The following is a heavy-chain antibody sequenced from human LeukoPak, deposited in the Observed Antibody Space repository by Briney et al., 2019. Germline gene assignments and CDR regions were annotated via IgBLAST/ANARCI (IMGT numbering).Heavy chain of an antibody. V-gene: IGHV5-51*01. D-gene: IGHD1-26*01. CDR3: ARPAGSYYDAYYFDY. J-gene: IGHJ4*02. CDR1: GYSFTSYW. CDR2: IYPGDSDT. Sequence: GESLKISCKGSGYSFTSYWIGWVRQMPGKGLEWMGIIYPGDSDTRYSPSFQGQVTISADKSISTAYLQWSSLKASDTAMYYCARPAGSYYDAYYFDYWGQGTLVTVSS.